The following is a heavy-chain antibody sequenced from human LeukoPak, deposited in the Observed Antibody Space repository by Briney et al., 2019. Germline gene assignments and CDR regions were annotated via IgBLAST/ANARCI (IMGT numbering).Heavy chain of an antibody. D-gene: IGHD5-12*01. V-gene: IGHV3-7*01. Sequence: GGSLRLSCAASGFTFSSYWMNWVRQAPGKGLEWVATINQDGGEKYYVDSVKGRFTISRDNAKDSLYLQMNSLRAEDTAVYYCARDEGTSGYDLPDYWGQGTLVTVSS. CDR2: INQDGGEK. J-gene: IGHJ4*02. CDR1: GFTFSSYW. CDR3: ARDEGTSGYDLPDY.